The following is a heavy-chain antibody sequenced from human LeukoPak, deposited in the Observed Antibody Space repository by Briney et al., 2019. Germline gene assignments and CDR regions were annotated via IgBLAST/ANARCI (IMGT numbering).Heavy chain of an antibody. Sequence: SETLSLTCTDSGGSISSYYWSWIRQPPGKGLEWIGEINHSGSTNYNPSLKSRVTISVDTSKNQFSLKLSSVTAADTAVYYCARTPTGRTHYYYYYGMDVWGQGTTVTVSS. CDR1: GGSISSYY. J-gene: IGHJ6*02. CDR2: INHSGST. V-gene: IGHV4-34*01. CDR3: ARTPTGRTHYYYYYGMDV. D-gene: IGHD3-9*01.